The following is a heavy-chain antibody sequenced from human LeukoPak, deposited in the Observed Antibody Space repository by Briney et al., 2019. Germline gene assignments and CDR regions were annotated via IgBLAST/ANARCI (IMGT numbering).Heavy chain of an antibody. CDR3: TRRPVVPAAIALFPYGMDV. D-gene: IGHD2-2*02. J-gene: IGHJ6*02. V-gene: IGHV3-73*01. CDR2: IRSKANSYAT. CDR1: GFTFSSYA. Sequence: PGGSLRLSCAASGFTFSSYAMSWVRQASGKGLEWVGRIRSKANSYATAYAASVKGRFTISRDDSKNTAYLQMNSLKTEDTAVYYCTRRPVVPAAIALFPYGMDVWGQGTTVTVSS.